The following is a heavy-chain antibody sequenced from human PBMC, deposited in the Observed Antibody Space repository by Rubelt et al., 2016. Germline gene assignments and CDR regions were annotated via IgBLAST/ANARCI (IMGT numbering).Heavy chain of an antibody. CDR1: GGSFSGYY. V-gene: IGHV4-34*01. J-gene: IGHJ4*02. CDR3: ARGSSPTSIAARPFDY. D-gene: IGHD6-6*01. Sequence: QVQLQQWGAGLLKPSETLSLTCAVYGGSFSGYYWSWIRQPPGKGLEWIGEINHSGSTNYNPSLKSRVTISVDTAKNQFSLKLSSVTAADTAGYYCARGSSPTSIAARPFDYWGQGTLVTVSS. CDR2: INHSGST.